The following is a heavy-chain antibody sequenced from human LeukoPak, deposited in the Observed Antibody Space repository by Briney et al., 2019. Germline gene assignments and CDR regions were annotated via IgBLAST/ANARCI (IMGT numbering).Heavy chain of an antibody. V-gene: IGHV3-53*01. J-gene: IGHJ6*02. D-gene: IGHD6-13*01. CDR3: TRVAGGYYYYGMDV. CDR1: GFTVTSNY. CDR2: IYSGGST. Sequence: GGSLRVCCAASGFTVTSNYMSWVRQAPGKGLEGVSVIYSGGSTYYADSVKGRFTISRDNSKNTAYLQMNSLKTEDTAVYYCTRVAGGYYYYGMDVWGQGTTVTVSS.